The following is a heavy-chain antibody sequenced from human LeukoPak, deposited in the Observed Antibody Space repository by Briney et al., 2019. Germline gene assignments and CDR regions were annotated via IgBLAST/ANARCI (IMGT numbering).Heavy chain of an antibody. CDR1: GGSISSSSYY. V-gene: IGHV4-39*01. J-gene: IGHJ4*02. CDR3: ARGESSDY. CDR2: IYYSGST. Sequence: SETLSLTCTVSGGSISSSSYYWGWIRQPPWKGLEWIGSIYYSGSTYYNPSLKSRVTISVDTSKNQFSLKLSSVTAADTAVYYCARGESSDYWGQGTLVPVSS. D-gene: IGHD2-21*01.